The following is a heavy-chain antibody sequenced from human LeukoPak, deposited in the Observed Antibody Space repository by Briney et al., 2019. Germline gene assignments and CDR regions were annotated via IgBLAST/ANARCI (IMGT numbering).Heavy chain of an antibody. Sequence: SVKVSCKASGGTFSSYAISWVRQAPGQGLEWMGRIIPILGIANYAQKFQGRVTITADKSTSTAYMELSSLRSEDTAVYYCASIYGSGSSYDYWGQGTLVTVSS. J-gene: IGHJ4*02. CDR2: IIPILGIA. CDR1: GGTFSSYA. V-gene: IGHV1-69*04. D-gene: IGHD3-10*01. CDR3: ASIYGSGSSYDY.